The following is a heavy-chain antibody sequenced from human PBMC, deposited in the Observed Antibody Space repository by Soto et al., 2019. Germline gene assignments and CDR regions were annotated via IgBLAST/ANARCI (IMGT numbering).Heavy chain of an antibody. CDR3: AKMNAKYIASRPYCFDF. CDR1: GITFSNYA. Sequence: RLSCVASGITFSNYAVSWVRQTPGKGLEWVSAISGSAVTTYYADSVKGRFTISRDNARNTLYLQMSGLRVEDTALYYCAKMNAKYIASRPYCFDFWGQGTLVTVSS. V-gene: IGHV3-23*01. D-gene: IGHD5-12*01. CDR2: ISGSAVTT. J-gene: IGHJ4*02.